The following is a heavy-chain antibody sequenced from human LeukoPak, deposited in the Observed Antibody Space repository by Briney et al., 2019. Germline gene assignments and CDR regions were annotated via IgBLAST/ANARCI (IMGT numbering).Heavy chain of an antibody. CDR3: ARDGFAYYYYYMDV. J-gene: IGHJ6*03. CDR2: IYHSGST. V-gene: IGHV4-38-2*02. CDR1: GYSISSGYY. D-gene: IGHD2-2*03. Sequence: PSETLSLTCAVSGYSISSGYYWGWIRQPPGKGLEWIGSIYHSGSTYYNPPLKSRVTISVDTSKNQFSLKLSSVTAADTAVYYCARDGFAYYYYYMDVWGKGTTVTVSS.